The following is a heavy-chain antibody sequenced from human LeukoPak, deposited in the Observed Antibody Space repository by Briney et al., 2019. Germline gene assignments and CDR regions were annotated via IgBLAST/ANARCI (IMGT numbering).Heavy chain of an antibody. CDR2: IYPSESP. V-gene: IGHV4-4*07. J-gene: IGHJ4*02. CDR3: ARRASTTGWSFDS. D-gene: IGHD2/OR15-2a*01. CDR1: GVSINDHY. Sequence: SETLSLTCSVSGVSINDHYWTWIRQPAGKGLEWIGQIYPSESPKYNPSLESRVTMSVDTSKKQFSVQLTFVTVADTGVYYCARRASTTGWSFDSWGQGTQVTVSS.